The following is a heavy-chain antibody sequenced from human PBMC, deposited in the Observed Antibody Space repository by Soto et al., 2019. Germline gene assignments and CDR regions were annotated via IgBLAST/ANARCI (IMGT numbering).Heavy chain of an antibody. J-gene: IGHJ4*02. CDR1: GGSISSGGYS. Sequence: SETLSLTCAVSGGSISSGGYSWSWIRQPPGKGLERIGYIHHSGSTYYNPSLKSRVTISVDTSKNQFSLKLSSVTAADTAVYYCARRGSGSYSDYWGQGTLVTVSS. D-gene: IGHD3-10*01. CDR3: ARRGSGSYSDY. CDR2: IHHSGST. V-gene: IGHV4-30-2*03.